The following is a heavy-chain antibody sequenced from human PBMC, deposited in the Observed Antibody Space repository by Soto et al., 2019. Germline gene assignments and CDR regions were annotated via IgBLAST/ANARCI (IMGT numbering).Heavy chain of an antibody. D-gene: IGHD3-16*02. CDR1: GFSLSTSGVG. J-gene: IGHJ4*02. CDR2: IYWDDDK. Sequence: QITLKESGPSLVKPTQTLTLTCTFSGFSLSTSGVGVGWIRQPPGKALEWLALIYWDDDKRYSPSLKSRLTTTQDTSKNQVVLTLTSMDPVDAATYYCAHSIAPRIFDYWGQGTLVTVSS. CDR3: AHSIAPRIFDY. V-gene: IGHV2-5*02.